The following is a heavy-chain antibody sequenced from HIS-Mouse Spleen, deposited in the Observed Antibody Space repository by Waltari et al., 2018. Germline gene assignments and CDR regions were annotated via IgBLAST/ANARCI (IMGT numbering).Heavy chain of an antibody. V-gene: IGHV1-2*02. CDR2: INRNSGGT. CDR3: ARGGNWDDAFDI. CDR1: GYTFTGYY. D-gene: IGHD7-27*01. Sequence: QVQLVQSGAEVKKPGASVKVSCKASGYTFTGYYMHWVRQAPGQGLEWMGRINRNSGGTNYAQKFQGRVTMTRDTSISTACMELSRLRSDDTAVYYCARGGNWDDAFDIWGQGTMVTVSS. J-gene: IGHJ3*02.